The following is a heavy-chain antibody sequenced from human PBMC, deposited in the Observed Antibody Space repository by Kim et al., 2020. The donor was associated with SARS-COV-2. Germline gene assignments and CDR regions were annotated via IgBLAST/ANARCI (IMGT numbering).Heavy chain of an antibody. CDR2: INAGNGNT. Sequence: ASVKVSCKASGYTFTSYAMHWVRQAPGQRLEWMGWINAGNGNTKYSQKFQGRVTITRDTSASTAYMELSSLRSEDTAVYYCARISCTNGVCYRVDYYFDYWGQGTLVTVSS. J-gene: IGHJ4*02. CDR1: GYTFTSYA. CDR3: ARISCTNGVCYRVDYYFDY. D-gene: IGHD2-8*01. V-gene: IGHV1-3*01.